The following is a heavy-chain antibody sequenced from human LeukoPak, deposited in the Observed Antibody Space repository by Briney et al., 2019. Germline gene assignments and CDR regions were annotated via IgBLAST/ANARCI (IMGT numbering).Heavy chain of an antibody. CDR2: ISSSSSYI. CDR1: GFTFSNAW. V-gene: IGHV3-21*01. CDR3: ARGRAVAGTRGYYYGMDV. Sequence: GGSLRLSCAASGFTFSNAWMSWVRQAPGKGLEWVSSISSSSSYIYYADSVKGRFTISRDNAKNSLYLQMNSLRAEDTAVYYCARGRAVAGTRGYYYGMDVWGQGTTVTVSS. D-gene: IGHD6-19*01. J-gene: IGHJ6*02.